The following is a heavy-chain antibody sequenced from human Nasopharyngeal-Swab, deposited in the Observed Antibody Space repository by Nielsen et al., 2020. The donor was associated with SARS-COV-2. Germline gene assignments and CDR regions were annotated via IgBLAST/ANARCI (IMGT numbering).Heavy chain of an antibody. CDR3: AKGGYCSGGSCFNWFDP. CDR1: GFTFSNYW. Sequence: GESLQISCATSGFTFSNYWMHWVRQAPGKGLEWVARIDMRGRTTTHADSVKGRFTISRDNAKNTLSLQMNSLRAEDTALYYCAKGGYCSGGSCFNWFDPWGQGTLVTVSS. D-gene: IGHD2-15*01. V-gene: IGHV3-74*03. CDR2: IDMRGRTT. J-gene: IGHJ5*02.